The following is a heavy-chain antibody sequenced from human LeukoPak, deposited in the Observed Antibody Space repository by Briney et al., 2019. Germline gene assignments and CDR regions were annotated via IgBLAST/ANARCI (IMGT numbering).Heavy chain of an antibody. CDR2: IYYSGNS. CDR1: GGSISSTNYY. V-gene: IGHV4-39*07. CDR3: ARTALADPF. Sequence: ETLSLTCTVSGGSISSTNYYWGWIRQPPGKGLEWIGSIYYSGNSYYNPSLKSRVTVSVDTSKNQFSLKLTSVTAADTAMYYCARTALADPFWGQGVLVTVSS. J-gene: IGHJ4*02. D-gene: IGHD6-13*01.